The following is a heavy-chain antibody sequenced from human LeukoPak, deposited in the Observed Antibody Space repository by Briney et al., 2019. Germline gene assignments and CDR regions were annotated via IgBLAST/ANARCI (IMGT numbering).Heavy chain of an antibody. CDR3: ASPYSGSYYGFDY. V-gene: IGHV3-74*01. D-gene: IGHD1-26*01. J-gene: IGHJ4*02. Sequence: PGGSLRLSCAASGFTFRSYWMHWVRQAPGKGLVWVSRINSDGYSTNYADSVKGRFTTSRDNAKNTLYLQMNSLRVEDTAMYYCASPYSGSYYGFDYWGQGTLVTVSS. CDR2: INSDGYST. CDR1: GFTFRSYW.